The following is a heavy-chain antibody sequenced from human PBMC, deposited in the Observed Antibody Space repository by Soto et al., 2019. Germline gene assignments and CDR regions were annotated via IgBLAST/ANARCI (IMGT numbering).Heavy chain of an antibody. CDR2: IYYSGST. CDR1: GGSSSGGDYY. CDR3: ARDLLSRRGFAP. V-gene: IGHV4-30-4*01. J-gene: IGHJ5*02. D-gene: IGHD6-6*01. Sequence: SETLCLTCTVAGGSSSGGDYYWSWLRQPPGKGLEWIGYIYYSGSTYYNPSLKSRVTISVDTSKNQFSLKLSSVTAADTAVYYCARDLLSRRGFAPWGQGTLVTVSS.